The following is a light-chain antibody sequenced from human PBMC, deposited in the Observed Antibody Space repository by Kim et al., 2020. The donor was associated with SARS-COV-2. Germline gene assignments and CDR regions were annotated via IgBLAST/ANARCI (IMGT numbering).Light chain of an antibody. CDR1: QRIAPTH. J-gene: IGKJ2*03. CDR3: QEYDRPPYS. CDR2: DTS. Sequence: LYPGESATPTSRPGQRIAPTHLAWFQQKPGQAPRLLIYDTSSRATGIPERFSASESGTDFTLTISRLEPEDVAVYFCQEYDRPPYSFGQGTKLEIK. V-gene: IGKV3-20*01.